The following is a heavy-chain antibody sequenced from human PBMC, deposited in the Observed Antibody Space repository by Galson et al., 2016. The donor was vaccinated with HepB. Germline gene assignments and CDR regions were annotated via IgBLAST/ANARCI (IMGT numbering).Heavy chain of an antibody. Sequence: SLRLSCAASGFTFNSYAMNWVRQAAGKGLEWVSLISGSGGIRHYADSVKGRFTISRDNSENTVYLQMNSLRAEDTAMYYCARDVRTGIYRNGFDIWGQGTMVTVSS. V-gene: IGHV3-23*01. D-gene: IGHD1-1*01. CDR3: ARDVRTGIYRNGFDI. CDR2: ISGSGGIR. J-gene: IGHJ3*02. CDR1: GFTFNSYA.